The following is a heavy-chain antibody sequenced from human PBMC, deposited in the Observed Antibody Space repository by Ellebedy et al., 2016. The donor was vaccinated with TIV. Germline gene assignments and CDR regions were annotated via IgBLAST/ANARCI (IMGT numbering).Heavy chain of an antibody. CDR2: ISSDGNNT. CDR3: ARDLGYSYGYYGMDV. CDR1: GFNVNRNY. V-gene: IGHV3-30-3*01. D-gene: IGHD5-18*01. Sequence: GESLKISCVASGFNVNRNYVTWVRLAPGKGLEWVATISSDGNNTYYADSVEGRFTISRDNSKNTLYLQMNSLRAEDTAVYYCARDLGYSYGYYGMDVWGQGTTVTVSS. J-gene: IGHJ6*02.